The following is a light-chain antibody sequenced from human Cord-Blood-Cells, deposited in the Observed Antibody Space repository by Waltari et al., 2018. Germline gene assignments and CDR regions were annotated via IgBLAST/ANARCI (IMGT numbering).Light chain of an antibody. Sequence: SYELTQPPSVSVSPGQTASITCSGDKLGDQYACWYQQKPGQSPVLVIYQDSKRPSGIPERFSGSNSGNTATLTISGTQAMDGADYYCQAWDSSTYVFGTGTKVTVL. V-gene: IGLV3-1*01. CDR3: QAWDSSTYV. CDR2: QDS. J-gene: IGLJ1*01. CDR1: KLGDQY.